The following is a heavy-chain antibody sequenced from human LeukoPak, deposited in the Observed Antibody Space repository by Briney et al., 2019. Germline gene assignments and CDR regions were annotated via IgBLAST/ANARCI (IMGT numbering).Heavy chain of an antibody. CDR3: ARGKVWGSGSFDS. V-gene: IGHV4-34*01. Sequence: PSETLSLTCAVYGGSLSGYYLSWIRQPPGKGLYWIGEINHIGSTNYNPSLNTRVTISVDTSKIQFSLKLSSVTAADTAVYYCARGKVWGSGSFDSWGQGTLVTVSS. J-gene: IGHJ4*02. CDR2: INHIGST. CDR1: GGSLSGYY. D-gene: IGHD3-10*01.